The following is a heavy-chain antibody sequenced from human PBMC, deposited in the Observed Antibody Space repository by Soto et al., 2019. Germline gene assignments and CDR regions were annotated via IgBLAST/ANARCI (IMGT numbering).Heavy chain of an antibody. V-gene: IGHV1-18*01. Sequence: ASVKVSCKASGYTFTSYGISWVRQAPGQGLEWMGWISAYNGNTNYAQKLQGRVTMTTDTSTSTAYMELRSLRSDDTAVYYCARDRSRWGQWLVFAYWGQGTLVTVSS. CDR1: GYTFTSYG. CDR2: ISAYNGNT. CDR3: ARDRSRWGQWLVFAY. D-gene: IGHD6-19*01. J-gene: IGHJ4*02.